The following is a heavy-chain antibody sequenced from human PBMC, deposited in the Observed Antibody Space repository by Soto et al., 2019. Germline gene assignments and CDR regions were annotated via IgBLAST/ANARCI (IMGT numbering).Heavy chain of an antibody. V-gene: IGHV3-66*01. D-gene: IGHD3-3*01. J-gene: IGHJ4*02. CDR2: ISSNGGT. CDR3: ARDVLGGAYDFRH. CDR1: GFAVSNYF. Sequence: EVQLVESGGGLVQPGGSLRLSCAASGFAVSNYFMTWVRQAPGKGLEWVSVISSNGGTFYADSVKGRFTISRDSSKNTLVLQMDSLRVEDTAVYHCARDVLGGAYDFRHGGQGTLVTVSS.